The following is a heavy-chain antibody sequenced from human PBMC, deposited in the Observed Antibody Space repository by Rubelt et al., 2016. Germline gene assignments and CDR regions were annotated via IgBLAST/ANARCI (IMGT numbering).Heavy chain of an antibody. Sequence: QVQLVQSGAEVKKPGASVKVSCKASGYTFTSYAMHWVRQAPGHRLERMGWINAGNGNTKYSQKFPGIVTITRDTSASTAYMELSSLRSEDTAVYYCARAQRIRLLMVYAPTFDYWGQGTLVTVSS. CDR3: ARAQRIRLLMVYAPTFDY. CDR1: GYTFTSYA. CDR2: INAGNGNT. V-gene: IGHV1-3*01. D-gene: IGHD2-8*01. J-gene: IGHJ4*02.